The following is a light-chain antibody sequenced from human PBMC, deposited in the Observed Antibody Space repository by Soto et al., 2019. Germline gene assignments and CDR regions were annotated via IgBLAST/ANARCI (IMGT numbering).Light chain of an antibody. J-gene: IGLJ1*01. V-gene: IGLV3-1*01. CDR2: QDT. CDR3: QAWDSGAGF. Sequence: SYELTQPPSVSVSPGQTASITCSGDNLGGTYVYWYQKKPGQSHVLVIYQDTKRPSGIPERFSGSSSGNTATLTIGGTQALDEADYFCQAWDSGAGFFGTGTKLTVL. CDR1: NLGGTY.